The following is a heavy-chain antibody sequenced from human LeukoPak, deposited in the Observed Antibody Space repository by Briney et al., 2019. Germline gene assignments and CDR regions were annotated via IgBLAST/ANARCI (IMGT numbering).Heavy chain of an antibody. CDR2: IDPNSGGT. CDR1: GYTFTGYY. Sequence: ASVKVSCKASGYTFTGYYMHWVRQAPGQGLEWMGWIDPNSGGTNYAQKFQGRVTMTRDTSISTAYMELSRLRFDDTAVYYCARGYGSGSYYKGGDYWGQGTLVTVSS. J-gene: IGHJ4*02. V-gene: IGHV1-2*02. D-gene: IGHD3-10*01. CDR3: ARGYGSGSYYKGGDY.